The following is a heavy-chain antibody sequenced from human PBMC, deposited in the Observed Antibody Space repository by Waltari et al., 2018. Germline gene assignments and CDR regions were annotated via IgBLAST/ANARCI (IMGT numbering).Heavy chain of an antibody. CDR1: GYTFTGYY. CDR3: ARDRDYDFWSGYYIDY. Sequence: QVQLVQSGAEVKKPGASVKVSCKASGYTFTGYYMHWVRQAPGQGLEWMGWINPNSGGTNYAQKFQGRVTMTRDTSISTAYMELSRLRSDDTAVYYCARDRDYDFWSGYYIDYWGQGTLVTVSS. J-gene: IGHJ4*02. D-gene: IGHD3-3*01. CDR2: INPNSGGT. V-gene: IGHV1-2*02.